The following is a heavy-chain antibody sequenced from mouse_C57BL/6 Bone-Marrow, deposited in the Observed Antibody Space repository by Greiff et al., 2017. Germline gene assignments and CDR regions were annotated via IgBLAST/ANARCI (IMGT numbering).Heavy chain of an antibody. Sequence: EVKLMESGAELVKPGASVKLSCTASGFNIKDYYMHWVKQRPEQGLEWIGRIDPEDGETKYAPKFQGKATITADTSSNTAYLQLSSLTSEDTAVYYCARDLWGTTVVDYWGQGTTLTVSS. D-gene: IGHD1-1*01. CDR2: IDPEDGET. CDR1: GFNIKDYY. V-gene: IGHV14-2*01. J-gene: IGHJ2*01. CDR3: ARDLWGTTVVDY.